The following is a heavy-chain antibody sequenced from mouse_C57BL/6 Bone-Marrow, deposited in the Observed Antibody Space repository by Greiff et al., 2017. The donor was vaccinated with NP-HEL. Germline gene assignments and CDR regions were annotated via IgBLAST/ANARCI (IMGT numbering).Heavy chain of an antibody. D-gene: IGHD2-5*01. CDR1: GFTFSSYA. CDR2: ISDGGSYT. CDR3: AREGPYSNFLAWFAY. V-gene: IGHV5-4*01. Sequence: EVQGVESGGGLVKPGGSLKLSCAASGFTFSSYAMSWVRQTPEKRLEWVATISDGGSYTYYPDNVKGRFTISRDNAKNNLYLQMSHLKSEDTAMYYCAREGPYSNFLAWFAYWGQGTLVTVSA. J-gene: IGHJ3*01.